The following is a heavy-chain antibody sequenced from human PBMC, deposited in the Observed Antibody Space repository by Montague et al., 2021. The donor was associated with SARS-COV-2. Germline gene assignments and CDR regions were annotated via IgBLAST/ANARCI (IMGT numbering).Heavy chain of an antibody. J-gene: IGHJ4*02. Sequence: SETLSLTCAVYGGSFSGYYWSWIRQPPGKGLEWIGEINHSESTNYNPSLKSRVTISVDTSKNQFSLKLSSVTAADTAVYYCARDRYSSSWYGQKYYFDYWGQGTLVTVSS. CDR1: GGSFSGYY. CDR2: INHSEST. V-gene: IGHV4-34*01. CDR3: ARDRYSSSWYGQKYYFDY. D-gene: IGHD6-13*01.